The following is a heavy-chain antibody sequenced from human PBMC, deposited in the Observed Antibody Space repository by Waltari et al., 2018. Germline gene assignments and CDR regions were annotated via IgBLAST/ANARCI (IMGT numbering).Heavy chain of an antibody. Sequence: EVQLVESGGGLVKPGGSLRLSCVASGFKFSAYAMNWVRQAPGKGLEWVSSIGSSSSFMDYADSVRGRFTVSRDNAKNTLHLQMDTLRAEDTAVYYCAREGAEQWVVEDYGMDVWGQGTTVTVSS. CDR1: GFKFSAYA. CDR3: AREGAEQWVVEDYGMDV. D-gene: IGHD6-19*01. J-gene: IGHJ6*02. CDR2: IGSSSSFM. V-gene: IGHV3-21*02.